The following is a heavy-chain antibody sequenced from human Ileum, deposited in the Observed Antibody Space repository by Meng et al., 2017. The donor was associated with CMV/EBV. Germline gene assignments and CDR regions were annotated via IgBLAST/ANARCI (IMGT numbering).Heavy chain of an antibody. CDR1: GFTFSSYW. CDR3: ARARPGDY. Sequence: GGSLRLSCAASGFTFSSYWMHWARQVPGKELVWISRISTDGSVTNYADSVKGRFTISRDNAKNTLYLQMNSLRVEDTAVYYCARARPGDYWGQGTLVTVSS. CDR2: ISTDGSVT. D-gene: IGHD1-14*01. J-gene: IGHJ4*02. V-gene: IGHV3-74*01.